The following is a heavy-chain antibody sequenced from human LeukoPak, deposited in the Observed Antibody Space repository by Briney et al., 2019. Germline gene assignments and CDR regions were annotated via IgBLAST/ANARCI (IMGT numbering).Heavy chain of an antibody. Sequence: GGSLRLSCAASGFTFTNHGMSWVRQALGKGLEWVSAITGSGDRTYYADSVKGRFTISRDNSKNTVYLQMNSLRAEDTAVYYCASRQGYCSSPSCYAYFDYWGQGTLATVSS. V-gene: IGHV3-23*01. J-gene: IGHJ4*02. CDR3: ASRQGYCSSPSCYAYFDY. CDR1: GFTFTNHG. CDR2: ITGSGDRT. D-gene: IGHD2-2*01.